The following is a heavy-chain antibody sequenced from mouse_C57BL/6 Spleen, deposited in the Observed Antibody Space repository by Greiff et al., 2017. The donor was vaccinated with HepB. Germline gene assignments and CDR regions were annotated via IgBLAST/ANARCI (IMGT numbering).Heavy chain of an antibody. V-gene: IGHV1-26*01. CDR1: GYTFTDYY. J-gene: IGHJ3*01. CDR2: INPNSGGT. CDR3: ARCLTRAWFAY. Sequence: VQLQQSGPELVKPGASVKISCKASGYTFTDYYMNWVKQRPGKSLEWIGDINPNSGGTSYNQKFKGKATLTGDKSSSTAYMELRSLTSEDSAVYYCARCLTRAWFAYWGQGTLVTVSA.